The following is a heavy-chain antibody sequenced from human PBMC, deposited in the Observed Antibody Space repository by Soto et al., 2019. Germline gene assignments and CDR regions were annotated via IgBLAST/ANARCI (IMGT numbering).Heavy chain of an antibody. CDR2: TYYRSKWYN. CDR3: AGEGYDFWSGYWPNYYYGMDV. Sequence: PSQTLSLTCAISGDSVSSNSAALNWIRQSPSRGLEWLGRTYYRSKWYNDYAVSVKSRITINPDTSKNQFSLQLNSVTPGDTAVYYCAGEGYDFWSGYWPNYYYGMDVWGQGTTVTVSS. D-gene: IGHD3-3*01. V-gene: IGHV6-1*01. CDR1: GDSVSSNSAA. J-gene: IGHJ6*02.